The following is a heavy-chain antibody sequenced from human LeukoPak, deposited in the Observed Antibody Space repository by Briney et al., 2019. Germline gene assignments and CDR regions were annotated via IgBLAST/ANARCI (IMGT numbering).Heavy chain of an antibody. CDR1: GGSISSHY. V-gene: IGHV4-4*07. D-gene: IGHD4-11*01. J-gene: IGHJ2*01. Sequence: PSETLSLTCTVSGGSISSHYWRWIRQPAGKRLEWIGRIWATGSTVDNPSFRSRLTLSIDRSKSQLSLKLTSMTAADSAVYYCARVRAYSDFVGNFDLWGHGIPVTVSS. CDR3: ARVRAYSDFVGNFDL. CDR2: IWATGST.